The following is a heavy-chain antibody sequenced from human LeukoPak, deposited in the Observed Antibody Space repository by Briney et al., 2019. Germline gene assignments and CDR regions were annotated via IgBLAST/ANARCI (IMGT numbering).Heavy chain of an antibody. CDR3: ARGDSSSWYDPLNYFDY. CDR1: GFTFSSYA. D-gene: IGHD6-13*01. CDR2: ISSNGGST. Sequence: PGGSLRLSCAASGFTFSSYAMHWVRQAPGKGLEYVSAISSNGGSTYYANSVKGRFTISRDNSKNTLYLQMGSLRAEDMAVYYCARGDSSSWYDPLNYFDYWGQGTLVTVSS. V-gene: IGHV3-64*01. J-gene: IGHJ4*02.